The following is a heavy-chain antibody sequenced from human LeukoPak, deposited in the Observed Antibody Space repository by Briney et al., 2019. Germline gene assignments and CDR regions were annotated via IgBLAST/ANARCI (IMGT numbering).Heavy chain of an antibody. CDR3: ARAVAAAGSGWYFDL. V-gene: IGHV3-33*01. J-gene: IGHJ2*01. CDR2: IWYDGSNK. D-gene: IGHD6-13*01. Sequence: GRSVRLSCAASGFTFRNYGMNWVRQAPGKGLEWVAIIWYDGSNKYYIDSVKGRFTISRDNSKNTLYLQMNSLRVEDTAVYYCARAVAAAGSGWYFDLWGRGTLVAVSS. CDR1: GFTFRNYG.